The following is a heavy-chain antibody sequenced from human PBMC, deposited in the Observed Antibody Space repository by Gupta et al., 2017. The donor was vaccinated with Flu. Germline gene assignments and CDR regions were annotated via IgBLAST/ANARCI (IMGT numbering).Heavy chain of an antibody. V-gene: IGHV1-69*01. D-gene: IGHD2-15*01. CDR3: ARKGGGHCSGGTCYSFDY. CDR2: IIPVFGPT. Sequence: GKGLGWMGGIIPVFGPTKYAQKFQGRVTITADESTNTAYLELSSLRSEDTAVYYCARKGGGHCSGGTCYSFDYWGQGTLVTVSS. J-gene: IGHJ4*02.